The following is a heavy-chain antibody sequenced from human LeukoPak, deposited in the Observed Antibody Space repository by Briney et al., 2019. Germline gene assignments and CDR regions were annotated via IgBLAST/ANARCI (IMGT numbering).Heavy chain of an antibody. V-gene: IGHV3-20*04. D-gene: IGHD3-10*01. CDR1: GFTFDDSG. J-gene: IGHJ5*02. CDR2: INWSGAST. Sequence: GGSLRLSCAASGFTFDDSGMSWVRQAPGKGLEWVSGINWSGASTGYADSVKGRFTISRDNSKNTLSLQMNSLRAEDTALYYCAKDNYYGSGEESWGQGTLVTISS. CDR3: AKDNYYGSGEES.